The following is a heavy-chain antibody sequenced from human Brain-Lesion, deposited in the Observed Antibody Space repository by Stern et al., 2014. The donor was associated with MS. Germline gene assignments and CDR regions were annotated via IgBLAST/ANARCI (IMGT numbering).Heavy chain of an antibody. CDR2: SYYIGST. D-gene: IGHD3-22*01. CDR1: GDSITSGDNY. V-gene: IGHV4-30-4*01. J-gene: IGHJ4*02. Sequence: VQLEESGPGLVKPSQTLSLTCNVSGDSITSGDNYWSWLRQSPGKGLEWFGYSYYIGSTFYNASLKSRGSISVDTSQNQFSLSLSSVTAADTAVYYCARGESSRYYYYFDDWGQGTLVTVSS. CDR3: ARGESSRYYYYFDD.